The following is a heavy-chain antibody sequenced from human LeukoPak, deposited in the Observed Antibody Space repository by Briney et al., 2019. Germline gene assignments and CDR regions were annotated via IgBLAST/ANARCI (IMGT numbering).Heavy chain of an antibody. CDR2: ISGSGAST. J-gene: IGHJ4*02. V-gene: IGHV3-23*01. Sequence: GGSLRLSCLTSGFTFSTNAVSWVRQAPGKGLEWISGISGSGASTYYADSVTGRFTISRDNSRNTLYLQMNSLRGDDTAVYYCAKDVGKWESLHFFDYWGQGTLATVSS. CDR3: AKDVGKWESLHFFDY. CDR1: GFTFSTNA. D-gene: IGHD1-26*01.